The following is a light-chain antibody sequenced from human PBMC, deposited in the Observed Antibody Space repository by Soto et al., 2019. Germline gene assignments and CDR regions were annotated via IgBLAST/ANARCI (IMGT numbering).Light chain of an antibody. Sequence: DIQMTQSPSTLSGSVGDRVTITCRASQTISSWLAWYQQKPGKAPKLLIYKASTLKSGVPSRFSGSGSGTEFTLTISSLQPDDFATYYCQQYNGGTFGQGTKVDIK. CDR3: QQYNGGT. CDR2: KAS. V-gene: IGKV1-5*03. J-gene: IGKJ1*01. CDR1: QTISSW.